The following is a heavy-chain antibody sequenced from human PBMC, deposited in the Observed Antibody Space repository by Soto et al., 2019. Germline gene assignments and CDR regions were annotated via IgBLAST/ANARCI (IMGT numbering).Heavy chain of an antibody. V-gene: IGHV4-39*07. CDR1: GASISSGTFY. CDR2: IYYDGST. D-gene: IGHD3-22*01. Sequence: PSETLSLTCTVSGASISSGTFYWGWIRQPPGKGLESIANIYYDGSTNYNPSLKSRVTIFIDASKNQYSLRLSSVTAADTAVYYCSRSMFYSDGINYSPFEYWGQGTLVTVSS. J-gene: IGHJ4*02. CDR3: SRSMFYSDGINYSPFEY.